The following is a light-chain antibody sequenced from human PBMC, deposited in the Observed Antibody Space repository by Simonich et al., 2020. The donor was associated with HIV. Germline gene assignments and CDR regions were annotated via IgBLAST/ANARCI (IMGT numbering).Light chain of an antibody. Sequence: DIQMTQSPSSLSASVGDRVTITCQASQDISNYLNWYQQKPGKAPKLLIYDASNLETGVPSRFSGSGSGTDFTFTISSLQPEDIATYYCQQDYSYPLTFGGGTKVEIK. CDR2: DAS. V-gene: IGKV1-33*01. CDR1: QDISNY. CDR3: QQDYSYPLT. J-gene: IGKJ4*01.